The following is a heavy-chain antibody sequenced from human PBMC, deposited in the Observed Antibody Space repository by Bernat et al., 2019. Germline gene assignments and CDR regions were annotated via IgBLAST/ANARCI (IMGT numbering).Heavy chain of an antibody. J-gene: IGHJ6*03. D-gene: IGHD4-11*01. Sequence: QVQLQESGPGLVKPSETLSLTCTVSGGSISGYYWSWIRQPPGKGLEWIGYIYYSGSTNSNPSLKSRVTISVDTSKNQFSLKLSSVTAADTAVYYCARHKRDNYGSYYYCLDVWGKGTTVTVSS. CDR3: ARHKRDNYGSYYYCLDV. CDR1: GGSISGYY. CDR2: IYYSGST. V-gene: IGHV4-59*01.